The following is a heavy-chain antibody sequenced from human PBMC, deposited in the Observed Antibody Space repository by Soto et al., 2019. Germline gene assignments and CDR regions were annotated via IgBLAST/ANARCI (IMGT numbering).Heavy chain of an antibody. V-gene: IGHV4-34*01. CDR2: VNKSGGT. CDR3: ATEILRAAAGRTFRGFDV. J-gene: IGHJ3*01. CDR1: GGSFSGYY. Sequence: PSETLSLTCAVYGGSFSGYYRYWIRQSPGKGLEWIGGVNKSGGTTYNPSLKSRVTMSVDTSKNQFSLKLSSVTAADTAVYYCATEILRAAAGRTFRGFDVWGQGTMVTVSS. D-gene: IGHD6-13*01.